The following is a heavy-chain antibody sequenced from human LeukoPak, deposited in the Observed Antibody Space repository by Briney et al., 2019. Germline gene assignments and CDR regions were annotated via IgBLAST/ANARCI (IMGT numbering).Heavy chain of an antibody. CDR1: GYTFTGYY. CDR3: ARDSYDFWSGCYKFDY. Sequence: ASVKVSCKASGYTFTGYYMHWVRQAPGQGLEWMGWINPNSGGTNYAQKFQGRVTMTRDTSISTAYMELSRLRSDDTAVYYCARDSYDFWSGCYKFDYWGQGTLVTVSS. V-gene: IGHV1-2*02. J-gene: IGHJ4*02. CDR2: INPNSGGT. D-gene: IGHD3-3*01.